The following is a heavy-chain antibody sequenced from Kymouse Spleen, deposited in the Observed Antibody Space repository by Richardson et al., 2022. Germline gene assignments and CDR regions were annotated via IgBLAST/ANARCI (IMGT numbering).Heavy chain of an antibody. D-gene: IGHD6-6*01. J-gene: IGHJ6*02. Sequence: QVQLVESGGGVVQPGRSLRLSCAASGFTFSSYGMHWVRQAPGKGLEWVAVIWYDGSNKYYADSVKGRFTISRDNSKNTLYLQMNSLRAEDTAVYYCAASIAAFYYYYYGMDVWGQGTTVTVSS. CDR1: GFTFSSYG. CDR3: AASIAAFYYYYYGMDV. CDR2: IWYDGSNK. V-gene: IGHV3-33*01.